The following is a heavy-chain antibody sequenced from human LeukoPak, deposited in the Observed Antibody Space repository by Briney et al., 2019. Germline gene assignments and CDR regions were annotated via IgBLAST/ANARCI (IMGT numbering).Heavy chain of an antibody. CDR1: GDSINSLDL. D-gene: IGHD3-22*01. J-gene: IGHJ4*02. Sequence: SDTLSLTCTVSGDSINSLDLWSWVRQPPGNGLEWIGKMYLSGTTHSNPSVKSRVTISIDKSKNQFFLNLSSVTAADTAVYYCAGLVGRYSSGLYYYYFDYWGQGTLVTVSS. CDR3: AGLVGRYSSGLYYYYFDY. V-gene: IGHV4-4*02. CDR2: MYLSGTT.